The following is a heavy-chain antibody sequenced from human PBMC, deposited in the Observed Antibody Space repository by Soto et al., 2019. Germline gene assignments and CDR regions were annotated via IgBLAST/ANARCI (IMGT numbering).Heavy chain of an antibody. CDR1: GLTFSNYA. J-gene: IGHJ4*02. CDR2: ISYDGTNR. Sequence: QVHLVESGGGVVQPGRSLRLSCAASGLTFSNYAMHWVRQAPGKGLEWVAFISYDGTNRCYPDSVKSRFTISRDNPKNTLYLQMNSLKTEDTAVYYCARESSSTVTTGGGGSAKDYWGQGTLVTVSS. V-gene: IGHV3-30-3*01. D-gene: IGHD4-17*01. CDR3: ARESSSTVTTGGGGSAKDY.